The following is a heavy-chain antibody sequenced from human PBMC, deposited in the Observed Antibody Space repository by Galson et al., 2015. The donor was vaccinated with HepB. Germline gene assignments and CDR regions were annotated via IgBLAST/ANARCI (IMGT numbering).Heavy chain of an antibody. V-gene: IGHV3-66*02. CDR2: IYSGGST. CDR1: GFTVSSNY. D-gene: IGHD5-18*01. CDR3: ASLPNVDTAIVIDY. J-gene: IGHJ4*02. Sequence: SLRLSCAASGFTVSSNYMSWVRQAPGKGLEWVSVIYSGGSTYYADSVKGRFTISRDNSKNTLYLQMNSLRAEDTAVYYCASLPNVDTAIVIDYWGQGTLVTVSS.